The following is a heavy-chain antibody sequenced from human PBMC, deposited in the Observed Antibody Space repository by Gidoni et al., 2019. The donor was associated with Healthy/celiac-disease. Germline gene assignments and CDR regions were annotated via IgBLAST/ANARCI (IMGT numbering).Heavy chain of an antibody. D-gene: IGHD1-26*01. CDR1: GYTFTRYG. CDR2: TSAYNGNT. Sequence: VQLVQSGAVVKKPGASVKVSCKASGYTFTRYGISWVRQAPGQGLEWMGWTSAYNGNTNYAQKLQGRVPMTTDTATSTAYMELRSLRSDDTAVYYCARGLGSGSYYGAFDIWGQGTMVTVSS. V-gene: IGHV1-18*01. CDR3: ARGLGSGSYYGAFDI. J-gene: IGHJ3*02.